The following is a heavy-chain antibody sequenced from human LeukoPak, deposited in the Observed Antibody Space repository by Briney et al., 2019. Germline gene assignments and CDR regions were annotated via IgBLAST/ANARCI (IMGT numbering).Heavy chain of an antibody. CDR3: ARGGTYYDFSDFDY. D-gene: IGHD3-3*01. Sequence: GGSLRLSCAASGFTFSSYAMSWVRQAPGKGLEWGSAISGSGSSTYYADSVKGRFTISRDNSKNTLYLQMNSLRAEDTAVYYCARGGTYYDFSDFDYWGQGTLVTVSS. V-gene: IGHV3-23*01. J-gene: IGHJ4*02. CDR2: ISGSGSST. CDR1: GFTFSSYA.